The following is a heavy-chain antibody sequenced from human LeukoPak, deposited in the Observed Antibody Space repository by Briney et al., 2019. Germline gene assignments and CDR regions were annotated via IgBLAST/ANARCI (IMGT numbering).Heavy chain of an antibody. CDR2: INPNSGGT. CDR3: ARVSSYYDSSGYNDY. Sequence: GASVKVSCKASGYTFTGYYMHWVRQAPGQGLEWMGWINPNSGGTNYAQKFQGRVTMTRDTSISTAYMELSRLRSDDTAVYYCARVSSYYDSSGYNDYWGQGTLVTVSS. J-gene: IGHJ4*02. D-gene: IGHD3-22*01. V-gene: IGHV1-2*02. CDR1: GYTFTGYY.